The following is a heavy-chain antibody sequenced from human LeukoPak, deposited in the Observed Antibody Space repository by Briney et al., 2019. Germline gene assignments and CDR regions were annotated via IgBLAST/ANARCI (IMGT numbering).Heavy chain of an antibody. J-gene: IGHJ4*02. CDR3: ARRRGRGYDLPSKYYFDY. CDR1: GGSIRSYY. D-gene: IGHD5-12*01. Sequence: SETLSLTCTVSGGSIRSYYWSWIRQPPGKGLEWIGYIYYSGSTNCNPSLKSRVTISVDTSRNQFSLKLSSVTAADTAVYYCARRRGRGYDLPSKYYFDYWGQGTLVTVSS. V-gene: IGHV4-59*08. CDR2: IYYSGST.